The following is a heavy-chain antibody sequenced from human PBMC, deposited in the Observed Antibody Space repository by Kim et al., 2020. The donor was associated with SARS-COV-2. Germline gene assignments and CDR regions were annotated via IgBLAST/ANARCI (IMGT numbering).Heavy chain of an antibody. CDR1: GYNFRNFW. CDR2: IYSNDANT. CDR3: SRHVGSSAIDD. V-gene: IGHV5-51*01. D-gene: IGHD6-25*01. Sequence: GESLKISCEASGYNFRNFWIGWVRQVPGEGLEWVGVIYSNDANTRYSSSFQGQVTISADKFRNTAFLQWSRLRASDTAIYYCSRHVGSSAIDDWGQGTLV. J-gene: IGHJ4*02.